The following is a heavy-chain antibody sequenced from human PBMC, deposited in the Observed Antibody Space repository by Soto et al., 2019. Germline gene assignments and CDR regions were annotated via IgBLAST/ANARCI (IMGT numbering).Heavy chain of an antibody. CDR2: ISGSGGST. V-gene: IGHV3-23*01. CDR1: GFTFSSYA. J-gene: IGHJ4*02. CDR3: ANDFWSGYSDYYFDY. Sequence: EVQLLESGGGLVQPGGSLRLSCAASGFTFSSYAMSWVRQAPGKGLEWVSAISGSGGSTYYADSVKGRFTISRDNSKNTLSLQMNSLRAEDTAVYYCANDFWSGYSDYYFDYWGQGTLVTVSS. D-gene: IGHD3-3*01.